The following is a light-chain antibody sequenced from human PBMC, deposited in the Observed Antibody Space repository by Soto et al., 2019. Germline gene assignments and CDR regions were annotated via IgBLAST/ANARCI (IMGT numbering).Light chain of an antibody. V-gene: IGLV2-11*01. CDR2: DVS. Sequence: QSALTQPRSVSGSPGQSVTISCTGTSSDVGGYNFVSWYQQYPRKAPEFMIYDVSKRPSGVPDRFSGSKSGNTASLTISGLLAEDEADYYCCSYAGSHTFVFGTGTKLTVL. CDR3: CSYAGSHTFV. J-gene: IGLJ1*01. CDR1: SSDVGGYNF.